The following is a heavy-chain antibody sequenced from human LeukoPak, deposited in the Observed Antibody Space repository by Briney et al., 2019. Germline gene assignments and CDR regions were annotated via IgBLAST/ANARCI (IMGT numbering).Heavy chain of an antibody. D-gene: IGHD3-22*01. J-gene: IGHJ4*02. V-gene: IGHV1-18*01. CDR3: ARDRWRPDYYDSSGYYYDLDY. Sequence: ASVKVSCKASGYTFTSYGISWVRQAPGQGLEWMGWISAYNGNTNYAQKLQGRVTMTTDTSTSTAYMELRSLRSDDTAVYYCARDRWRPDYYDSSGYYYDLDYWGQGTLVTVSS. CDR2: ISAYNGNT. CDR1: GYTFTSYG.